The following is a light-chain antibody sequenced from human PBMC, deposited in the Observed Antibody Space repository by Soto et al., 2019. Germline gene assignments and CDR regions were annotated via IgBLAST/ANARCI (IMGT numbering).Light chain of an antibody. CDR1: QSISSW. V-gene: IGKV1-5*01. CDR3: QQKRT. J-gene: IGKJ1*01. CDR2: DAS. Sequence: DIQMTQSPSTLSASVVDRVTITCRASQSISSWLAWYQQKPGKAPKLLIYDASSLESGVPSRFSGSGSGTEFTLTISSLQPDDFATYYCQQKRTFGQGTKVDIK.